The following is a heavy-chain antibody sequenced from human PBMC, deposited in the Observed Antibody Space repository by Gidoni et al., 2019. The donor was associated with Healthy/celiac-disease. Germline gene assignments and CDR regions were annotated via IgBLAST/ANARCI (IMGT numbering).Heavy chain of an antibody. CDR3: ARDSGGGYSHYYFDY. V-gene: IGHV3-48*02. CDR2: ISSSSSTI. Sequence: EVQLVESGGGLVQPGGSLRLSCAASGFTFSSYSLNWVRQAPGKGLEWVSYISSSSSTIYYADSVKGRFTISRDNAKNSLYLQMNSLRDEDTAVYYCARDSGGGYSHYYFDYWGQGTLVTVSS. D-gene: IGHD3-22*01. J-gene: IGHJ4*02. CDR1: GFTFSSYS.